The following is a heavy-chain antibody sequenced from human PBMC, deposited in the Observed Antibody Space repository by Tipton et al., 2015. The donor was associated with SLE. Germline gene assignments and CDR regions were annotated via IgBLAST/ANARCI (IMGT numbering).Heavy chain of an antibody. Sequence: TLSLTCAVYGGSFSGYYWSWIRQPPGKGLEWIGEINHSGSTNYNPSLKSRVTISVDTSKNQFSLKLSSVTAADTAVYYCASGGAGTGDQGWFDPWGQGTLVTVSS. D-gene: IGHD3-10*01. CDR1: GGSFSGYY. CDR2: INHSGST. J-gene: IGHJ5*02. CDR3: ASGGAGTGDQGWFDP. V-gene: IGHV4-34*01.